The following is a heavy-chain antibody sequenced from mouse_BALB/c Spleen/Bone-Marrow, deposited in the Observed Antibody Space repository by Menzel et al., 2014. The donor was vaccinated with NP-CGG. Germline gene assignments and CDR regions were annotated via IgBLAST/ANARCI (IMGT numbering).Heavy chain of an antibody. CDR1: GYTFTDYY. J-gene: IGHJ1*01. CDR3: VIGLRLYWYFDV. Sequence: VQLQQSGPELVKPGASVKMSCKASGYTFTDYYMKWVRQSHGKNLEWIGDINPKNGDTFYNQKFKDKATLTVDRSSSTAYMQLDSLTSEDSAAHYCVIGLRLYWYFDVWGAGTTVTVSS. V-gene: IGHV1-26*01. CDR2: INPKNGDT. D-gene: IGHD2-12*01.